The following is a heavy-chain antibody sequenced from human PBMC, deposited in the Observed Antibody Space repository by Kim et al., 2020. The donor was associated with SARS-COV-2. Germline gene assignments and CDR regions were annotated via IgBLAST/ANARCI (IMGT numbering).Heavy chain of an antibody. V-gene: IGHV4-59*08. CDR2: IYYSGST. CDR1: GGSISSYY. D-gene: IGHD3-3*01. CDR3: ARLYYDFWSGYYFDY. Sequence: SETLSLTCTVSGGSISSYYWSWIRQPPGKGLEWIGYIYYSGSTNYNPSLKSRVTISVDTSKNQFSLKVSSVTAADTAVYYCARLYYDFWSGYYFDYWGQGTLVTVSS. J-gene: IGHJ4*02.